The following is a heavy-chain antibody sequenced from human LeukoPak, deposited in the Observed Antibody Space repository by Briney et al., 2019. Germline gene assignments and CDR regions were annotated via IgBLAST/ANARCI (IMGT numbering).Heavy chain of an antibody. Sequence: PGGSLRLSCAASGCTVSSTYMSWVRQAPGKGLEWVAVIWYDGRNKHYADSVKGRFTISRDNARNTLFLQMNSLRAEDTAVYYCARDPYSSSSGSGDYWGQGTLSPSPQ. J-gene: IGHJ4*02. CDR2: IWYDGRNK. D-gene: IGHD6-13*01. CDR1: GCTVSSTY. V-gene: IGHV3-33*08. CDR3: ARDPYSSSSGSGDY.